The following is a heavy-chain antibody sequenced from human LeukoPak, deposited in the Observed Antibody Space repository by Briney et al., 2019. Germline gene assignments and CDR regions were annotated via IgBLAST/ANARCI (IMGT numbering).Heavy chain of an antibody. CDR3: ARETYYYDSSGYYNGPWFDP. Sequence: GGSLPLSCAASGFTVSSNYMSWVRQAPGKGLEWVSVIYSGGSTYYADSVKGRFTISRDNSKNTLYLQMNSLRAEDTAVYYCARETYYYDSSGYYNGPWFDPWGQGTLDSVSS. J-gene: IGHJ5*02. V-gene: IGHV3-53*01. CDR1: GFTVSSNY. CDR2: IYSGGST. D-gene: IGHD3-22*01.